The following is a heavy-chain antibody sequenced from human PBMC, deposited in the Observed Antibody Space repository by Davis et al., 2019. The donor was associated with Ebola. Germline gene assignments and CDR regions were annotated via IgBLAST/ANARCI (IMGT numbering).Heavy chain of an antibody. Sequence: GESLKISCAASGFTFSDYYMSWIRQAPGKGLEWVSYISSSGSTMYYADSVKGRFTISRDNAKNSLYLQMNSLRAEDTAVYYCARVGSGWYAGGNYFDYWGQGTLVTVSS. CDR1: GFTFSDYY. CDR3: ARVGSGWYAGGNYFDY. D-gene: IGHD6-19*01. J-gene: IGHJ4*02. CDR2: ISSSGSTM. V-gene: IGHV3-11*01.